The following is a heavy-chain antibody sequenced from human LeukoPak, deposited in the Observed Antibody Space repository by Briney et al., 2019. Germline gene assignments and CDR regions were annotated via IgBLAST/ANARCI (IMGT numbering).Heavy chain of an antibody. CDR1: GGSISSGDYY. CDR2: IYYSGST. D-gene: IGHD2-15*01. V-gene: IGHV4-39*01. CDR3: ARAGLGYCSGGSCPQYYFDY. J-gene: IGHJ4*02. Sequence: SQSLSLTCTVSGGSISSGDYYWGWIRQPPGKGLEWIGSIYYSGSTYYNPSLKSRVTISVDTSKNQFSLKLGSVTAADTAVYYCARAGLGYCSGGSCPQYYFDYWGQGSRVTVSS.